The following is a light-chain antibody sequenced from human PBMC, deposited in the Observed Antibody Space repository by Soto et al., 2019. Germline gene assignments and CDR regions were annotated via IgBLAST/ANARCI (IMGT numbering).Light chain of an antibody. Sequence: DIPMTQSPSSLSASVGDRVTITCQASQDISNYLNWYQQNPGKAPKLLNYDASNMETGIPSRFSGSGSGTDSTFTISSLQPKDIATYDCQQYDNLPLTLSPGTKVNIK. V-gene: IGKV1-33*01. J-gene: IGKJ3*01. CDR3: QQYDNLPLT. CDR2: DAS. CDR1: QDISNY.